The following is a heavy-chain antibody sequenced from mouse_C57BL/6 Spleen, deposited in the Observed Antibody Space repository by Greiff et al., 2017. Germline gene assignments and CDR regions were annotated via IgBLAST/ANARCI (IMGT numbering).Heavy chain of an antibody. CDR3: AKSLDGGYFDV. CDR1: GYTFTSYW. Sequence: VQLQQPGAELVRPGSSAKLSCKASGYTFTSYWMHWVKQRPIQGLEWIGNIDPSDSETHYNQKFKDKATLTVDKSSSTAYMQLSSLTSEDSAVYYCAKSLDGGYFDVWGTGTTVTVSS. V-gene: IGHV1-52*01. J-gene: IGHJ1*03. CDR2: IDPSDSET.